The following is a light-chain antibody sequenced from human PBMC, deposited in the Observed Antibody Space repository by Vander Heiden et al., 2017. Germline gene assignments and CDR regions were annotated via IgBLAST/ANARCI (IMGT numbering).Light chain of an antibody. CDR1: SSDVGGYNY. CDR2: DVS. J-gene: IGLJ2*01. V-gene: IGLV2-14*03. Sequence: SGSPGPSITISCTGTSSDVGGYNYVSWYQQHPGKAPKVMIYDVSNRPSGVSNRFSGSKSGNTASLTISGLQAEDEADYYCTSYTSRTTWVFGGGTKLTVL. CDR3: TSYTSRTTWV.